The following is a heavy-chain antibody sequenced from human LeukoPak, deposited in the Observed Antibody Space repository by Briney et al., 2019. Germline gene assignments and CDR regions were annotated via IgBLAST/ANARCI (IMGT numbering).Heavy chain of an antibody. CDR3: ARDLSSSSTAYFQH. CDR2: ISSSSTYI. Sequence: GGSLRLSCAASGFTFSSYSMNWVRQAPGKGPDWVSSISSSSTYIYYADSVKGRFTISRDDAKNSLYLQMNSLRAEDTAVYYCARDLSSSSTAYFQHWGQGTLVTVSS. V-gene: IGHV3-21*01. CDR1: GFTFSSYS. J-gene: IGHJ1*01. D-gene: IGHD6-6*01.